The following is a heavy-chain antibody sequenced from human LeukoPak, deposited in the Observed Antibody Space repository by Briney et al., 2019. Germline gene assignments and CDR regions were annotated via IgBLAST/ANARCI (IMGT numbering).Heavy chain of an antibody. J-gene: IGHJ6*04. CDR2: IWHSGIT. CDR3: ARILGIQLWLTV. CDR1: GGSISSSNW. V-gene: IGHV4-4*02. D-gene: IGHD5-18*01. Sequence: PSETLSLTCAVSGGSISSSNWWSWVRQPPGKGLEWIGEIWHSGITNFNPSLKSRLTMSVDKSKNQFSLKLSFVTAADTAVYYCARILGIQLWLTVWGKGTTVTVSS.